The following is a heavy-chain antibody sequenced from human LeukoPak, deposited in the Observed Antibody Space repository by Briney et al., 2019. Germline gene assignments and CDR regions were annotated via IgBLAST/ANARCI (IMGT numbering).Heavy chain of an antibody. CDR2: ISGSGGST. CDR1: GFTFSSYA. J-gene: IGHJ4*02. Sequence: PGGSLRLSCVASGFTFSSYAMSWVRQAPGKGLEWVSAISGSGGSTYYADSVKGRFTLSRDNSKNTLYLQMNSLRAEDTAVYFCAKDHVVVTANFHSWGQGTLVTVSS. CDR3: AKDHVVVTANFHS. V-gene: IGHV3-23*01. D-gene: IGHD2-21*02.